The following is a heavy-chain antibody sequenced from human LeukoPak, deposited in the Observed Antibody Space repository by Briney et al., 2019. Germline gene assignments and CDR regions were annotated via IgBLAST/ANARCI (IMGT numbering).Heavy chain of an antibody. CDR1: GFTFSSYA. V-gene: IGHV3-23*01. D-gene: IGHD5-18*01. J-gene: IGHJ4*02. CDR3: AKSYRYYDY. CDR2: ISGSGGTT. Sequence: PGGSLRLSCAASGFTFSSYAMSWVRQAPGKGLEWVSAISGSGGTTHYADSVKGRFTISRDNSKNTLSLQMNSLRAEDTAVYHCAKSYRYYDYWGQGTLVTVSS.